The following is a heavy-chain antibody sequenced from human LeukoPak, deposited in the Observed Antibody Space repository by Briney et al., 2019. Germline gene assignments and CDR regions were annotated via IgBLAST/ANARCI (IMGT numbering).Heavy chain of an antibody. J-gene: IGHJ5*02. D-gene: IGHD1-26*01. CDR2: IWYDGSNQ. Sequence: PGGSLRLSCAASGLTFTNHGFHWARQAPGKGLEWVAIIWYDGSNQYYGDSVKGRFTISRDNSKNTVSLQMNSLRAEDTAVYYCAGDRSLSWLDPWGQGTVVTVSS. CDR3: AGDRSLSWLDP. CDR1: GLTFTNHG. V-gene: IGHV3-33*01.